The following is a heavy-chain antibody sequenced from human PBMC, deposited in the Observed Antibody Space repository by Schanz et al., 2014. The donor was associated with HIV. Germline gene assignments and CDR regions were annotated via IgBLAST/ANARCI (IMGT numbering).Heavy chain of an antibody. D-gene: IGHD3-9*01. CDR2: ISAYNGNT. V-gene: IGHV1-18*01. Sequence: LVQSGPEVRKPGTSVTVSCKASGYIFTSNGISWVRQAPGQGLEWMGWISAYNGNTNYAQKLQGRVTMTTDTSTSAAYMDLRSLRSDDTAVYYCARTDYDILTGYSLGYYGMDVWGQGTTVTVSS. CDR3: ARTDYDILTGYSLGYYGMDV. J-gene: IGHJ6*02. CDR1: GYIFTSNG.